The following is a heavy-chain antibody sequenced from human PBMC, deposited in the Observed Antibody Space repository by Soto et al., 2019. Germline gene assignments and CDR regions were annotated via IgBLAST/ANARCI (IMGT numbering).Heavy chain of an antibody. CDR2: TYYRSKWST. J-gene: IGHJ5*02. CDR1: VDSVSSNRVT. Sequence: SQTLSLTCVISVDSVSSNRVTWNWIRQSPSRGLEWLGRTYYRSKWSTDYAASLRSRITVNSDTAKNHFSLQLNSVTPEDTAVYYCARAVDFWFDPWGQGTLVTVSS. V-gene: IGHV6-1*01. CDR3: ARAVDFWFDP.